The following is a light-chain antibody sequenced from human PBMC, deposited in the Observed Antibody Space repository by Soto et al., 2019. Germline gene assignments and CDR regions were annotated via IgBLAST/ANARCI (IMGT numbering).Light chain of an antibody. V-gene: IGKV3-15*01. Sequence: ETVMTQSPATLSVSPVETATLSCRASQNVYTNLAWYQQKPGQAPRLVLYGASTRATGVPARFSGSGSGTEFTLTISSLQSEDFAVYYCQQYNRWPPYTFGQGTKVDIK. J-gene: IGKJ2*01. CDR1: QNVYTN. CDR2: GAS. CDR3: QQYNRWPPYT.